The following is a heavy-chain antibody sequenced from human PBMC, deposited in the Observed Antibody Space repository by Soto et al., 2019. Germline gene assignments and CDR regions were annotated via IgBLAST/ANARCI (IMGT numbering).Heavy chain of an antibody. D-gene: IGHD5-18*01. CDR3: ARGAGTGDSYGYDYYYGMDV. CDR1: GYTFTTYG. Sequence: QVQLVQSGAEVKKPGASVKVSCKASGYTFTTYGISWVRQAPGQGLEWMGWISANIGNTNYAQKLQGRVTMTTDTSTSTAYMELRSLRSDDTAVYYCARGAGTGDSYGYDYYYGMDVWGQGTTVTVSS. J-gene: IGHJ6*02. CDR2: ISANIGNT. V-gene: IGHV1-18*01.